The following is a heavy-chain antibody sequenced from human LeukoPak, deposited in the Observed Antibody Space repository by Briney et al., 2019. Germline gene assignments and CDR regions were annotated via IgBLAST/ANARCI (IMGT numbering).Heavy chain of an antibody. J-gene: IGHJ4*02. Sequence: MTSETLSLTCTVSGDSISSFTYYWGWVRQPPGKGLEWIGSINNSGSASYSPSLKGRVTISVDTSRSLFSLKLSSVTAADTAIYYCARPHVDGSYYYWGRGALVTVSS. CDR3: ARPHVDGSYYY. V-gene: IGHV4-39*01. CDR2: INNSGSA. CDR1: GDSISSFTYY. D-gene: IGHD1-26*01.